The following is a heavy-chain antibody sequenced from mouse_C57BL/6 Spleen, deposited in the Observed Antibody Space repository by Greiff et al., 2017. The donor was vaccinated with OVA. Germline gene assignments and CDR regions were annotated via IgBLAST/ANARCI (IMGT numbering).Heavy chain of an antibody. V-gene: IGHV7-3*01. CDR2: IRNKANGYTT. D-gene: IGHD4-1*02. CDR3: ARSSQLGWFAY. J-gene: IGHJ3*01. Sequence: EVNVVESGGGLVQPGGSLSLSCAAPGFTFTDYYMSWVRQPPGKALEWLGFIRNKANGYTTEYSASVKGRFTISRDNSQSILYLQMNALRAEDSATYYCARSSQLGWFAYWGQGTLVTVSA. CDR1: GFTFTDYY.